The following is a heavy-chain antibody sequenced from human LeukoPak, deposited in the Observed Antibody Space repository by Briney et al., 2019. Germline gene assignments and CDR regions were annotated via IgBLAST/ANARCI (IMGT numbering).Heavy chain of an antibody. CDR3: ARGPCTSCYVGEPFDI. Sequence: GGSLRLSCAASGFTFSSYSMNWVRRAPGKGLEWVSYISSSDGIIYYADSVKGRFTISRDNAKNSLYLQMNSLRAEDTAVYYCARGPCTSCYVGEPFDIWGQGTMVTVSS. CDR2: ISSSDGII. D-gene: IGHD2-2*01. J-gene: IGHJ3*02. V-gene: IGHV3-48*04. CDR1: GFTFSSYS.